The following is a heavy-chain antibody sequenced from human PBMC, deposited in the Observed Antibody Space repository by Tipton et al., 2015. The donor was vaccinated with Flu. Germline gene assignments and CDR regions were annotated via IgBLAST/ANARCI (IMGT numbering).Heavy chain of an antibody. Sequence: QLVQSGAEVKKPGASVKVSCKASGYTFTSYNMHWVRQAPGQGLEWMGIIYPAGGGISYAQKFQGRVIMTRDRSTGTVHMELSSLRSDDTAMYYCARVRELREIWFDPWGQGTLVTVSS. CDR2: IYPAGGGI. J-gene: IGHJ5*02. CDR1: GYTFTSYN. V-gene: IGHV1-46*01. CDR3: ARVRELREIWFDP. D-gene: IGHD1-7*01.